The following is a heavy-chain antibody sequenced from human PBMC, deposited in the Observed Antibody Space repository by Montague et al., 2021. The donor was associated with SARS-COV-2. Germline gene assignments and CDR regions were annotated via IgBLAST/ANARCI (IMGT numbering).Heavy chain of an antibody. CDR2: FDPEDGET. J-gene: IGHJ6*02. V-gene: IGHV1-24*01. Sequence: SVKVSCKVSGYTLTELSMHWVRQAPGKGLEWMGGFDPEDGETIYAQKFQGGVTMTEDTSTDTAYMELSSLRSVDTAVYYCAAGRAVAGTMWDYYYYYGMDVWGQGTTVTVSS. D-gene: IGHD6-19*01. CDR1: GYTLTELS. CDR3: AAGRAVAGTMWDYYYYYGMDV.